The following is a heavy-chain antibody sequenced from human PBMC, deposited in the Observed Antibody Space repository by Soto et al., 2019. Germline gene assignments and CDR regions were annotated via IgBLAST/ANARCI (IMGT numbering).Heavy chain of an antibody. Sequence: GGSLRLSFAASGFTFSSYGMHWVRQAPGKGLEWVAVIWYDGSNKYYADSVKGRFTISRDNSKNTLYLQMNSLRAEDTAVYYCARDPDYGDYVYGMDVWGQGTTVTVSS. CDR1: GFTFSSYG. V-gene: IGHV3-33*01. D-gene: IGHD4-17*01. CDR2: IWYDGSNK. CDR3: ARDPDYGDYVYGMDV. J-gene: IGHJ6*02.